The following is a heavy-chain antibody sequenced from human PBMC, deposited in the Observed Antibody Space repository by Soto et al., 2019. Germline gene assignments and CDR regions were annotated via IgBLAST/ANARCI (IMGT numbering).Heavy chain of an antibody. J-gene: IGHJ5*02. V-gene: IGHV3-23*01. CDR2: ISGSDETTT. D-gene: IGHD2-2*01. CDR3: ARVPYCSSSGCYSWFDP. CDR1: GFTFRSYA. Sequence: GGSQRLSCAASGFTFRSYARSWVRQAPGKGLEWVSAISGSDETTTTYADSVKGRFTISRDNAKNTLYLQMNSLRAEDTAVYYCARVPYCSSSGCYSWFDPWGQGTLVTVSS.